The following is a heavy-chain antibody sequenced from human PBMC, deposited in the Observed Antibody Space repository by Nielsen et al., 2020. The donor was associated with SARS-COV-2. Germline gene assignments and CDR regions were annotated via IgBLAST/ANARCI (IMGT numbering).Heavy chain of an antibody. D-gene: IGHD3-22*01. CDR1: GGPVSSGSYY. CDR3: AREKKPAYYYDSSGWGWFDP. V-gene: IGHV4-61*01. CDR2: IYYSGST. Sequence: SETLSLTCTVSGGPVSSGSYYWSWIRQPPGKGLEWIGYIYYSGSTNYNPSLKSRVTISVDTSKNQFSLKLSSVTAADTAVYYCAREKKPAYYYDSSGWGWFDPWGQGTLVTVSS. J-gene: IGHJ5*02.